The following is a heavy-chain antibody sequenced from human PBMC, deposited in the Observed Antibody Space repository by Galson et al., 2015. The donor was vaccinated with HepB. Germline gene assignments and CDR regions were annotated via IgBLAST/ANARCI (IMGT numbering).Heavy chain of an antibody. J-gene: IGHJ3*01. CDR2: VKKDGSEK. D-gene: IGHD2/OR15-2a*01. CDR3: TRLFIGRFYGPAFDF. Sequence: SLRLSCAASGFTFSTFWVTWVRQAPGKGLEWVATVKKDGSEKYYVDSVKGRFTIAKDNAKNSLYLQMKNLRADDTAVYFCTRLFIGRFYGPAFDFWGHGTMVTVSS. V-gene: IGHV3-7*03. CDR1: GFTFSTFW.